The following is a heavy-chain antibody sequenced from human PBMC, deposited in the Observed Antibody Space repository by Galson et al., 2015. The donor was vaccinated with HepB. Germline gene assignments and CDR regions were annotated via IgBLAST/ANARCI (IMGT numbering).Heavy chain of an antibody. CDR2: ISSSSSTI. V-gene: IGHV3-48*02. J-gene: IGHJ4*02. CDR3: ARVLTVGRFDY. CDR1: GFTFSSYS. Sequence: SLRLSCAASGFTFSSYSMNWVRQAPGKGLEWVSHISSSSSTIYYADSVKGRFTISRDNAKNSLYLQTNSLRDEDTAVYYCARVLTVGRFDYWGQGTLVTVSS. D-gene: IGHD4-23*01.